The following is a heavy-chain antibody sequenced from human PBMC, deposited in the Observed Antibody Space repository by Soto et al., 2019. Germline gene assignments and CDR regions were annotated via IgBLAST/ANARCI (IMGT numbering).Heavy chain of an antibody. CDR3: ARNPMVRGSYHSY. CDR2: INHSGST. CDR1: GGSFSGYY. Sequence: SETLSLTCAVYGGSFSGYYWSWIRQPPGKGLEWIGEINHSGSTNYNPSLKSRVTISVDTSKNQFSLKLSSVTAADTAVYYCARNPMVRGSYHSYWGQGTLVTVSS. D-gene: IGHD3-10*01. V-gene: IGHV4-34*01. J-gene: IGHJ4*02.